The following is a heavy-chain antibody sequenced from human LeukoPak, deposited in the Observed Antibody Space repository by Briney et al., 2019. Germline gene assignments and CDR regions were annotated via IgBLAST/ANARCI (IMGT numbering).Heavy chain of an antibody. CDR2: INHSGST. J-gene: IGHJ4*02. CDR3: EVYYYDSSGYYFFDY. D-gene: IGHD3-22*01. V-gene: IGHV4-34*01. CDR1: GYSISSGYY. Sequence: SETLSLTCAVSGYSISSGYYWSWIRQPPGKGLEWIGEINHSGSTNYNPSLKSRVTISVDTSKNQFSLKLSSVTAADTAVYYCEVYYYDSSGYYFFDYWGQGTLVTVSS.